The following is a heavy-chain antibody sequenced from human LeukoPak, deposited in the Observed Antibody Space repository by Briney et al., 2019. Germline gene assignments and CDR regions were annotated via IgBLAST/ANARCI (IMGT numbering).Heavy chain of an antibody. V-gene: IGHV1-18*01. CDR3: AREVTRWLDF. J-gene: IGHJ4*02. D-gene: IGHD5-24*01. Sequence: ASVKVSCKASGYNFFSSGIIWVRQAPGQGLEWMGGISTSKGNTNYAQKFQGRVAVTRDTSTATVYMELRSLRSDDTAVYYCAREVTRWLDFWGQGTPVTVSS. CDR1: GYNFFSSG. CDR2: ISTSKGNT.